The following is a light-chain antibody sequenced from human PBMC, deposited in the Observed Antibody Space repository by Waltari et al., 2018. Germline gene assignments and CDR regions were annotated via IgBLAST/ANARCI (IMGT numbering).Light chain of an antibody. CDR3: QTGGHGTWV. CDR2: VNSDVSQ. CDR1: SGHSSNV. V-gene: IGLV4-69*01. Sequence: QLVLTQSPSASASLGASVKLTCTLSSGHSSNVIAWHQQQPGKGPRFLMKVNSDVSQGKGDKIPDRFSGSSSGAEHYLTISSLQSEDEADYYCQTGGHGTWVFGGGTKLTVL. J-gene: IGLJ3*02.